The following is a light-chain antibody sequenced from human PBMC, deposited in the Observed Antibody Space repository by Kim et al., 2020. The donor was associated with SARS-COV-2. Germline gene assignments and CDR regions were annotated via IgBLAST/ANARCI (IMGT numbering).Light chain of an antibody. J-gene: IGKJ2*01. Sequence: SPGERATLAYRASRNVTTFLAWYQQKPGQAPRLLISGASNVDAGIPARFSGSGSGTDFTLTISSLEPEDCAVYYCQQRNNWPPGYTFGQGTKLEI. CDR3: QQRNNWPPGYT. V-gene: IGKV3-11*01. CDR2: GAS. CDR1: RNVTTF.